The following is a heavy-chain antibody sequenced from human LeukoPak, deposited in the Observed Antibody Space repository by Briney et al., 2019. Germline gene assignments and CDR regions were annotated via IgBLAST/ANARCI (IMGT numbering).Heavy chain of an antibody. Sequence: ASVKVSCKASGYTFTSYGISWVRQAPGQGLEWVGWISAYNGNTNYAQKLQGRVTMTTDTSTSTAYMELRSLRSDDTAVYYCARGGRDDFWSGYYSPFDYWGQGTLVTVSS. J-gene: IGHJ4*02. V-gene: IGHV1-18*01. CDR2: ISAYNGNT. CDR3: ARGGRDDFWSGYYSPFDY. D-gene: IGHD3-3*01. CDR1: GYTFTSYG.